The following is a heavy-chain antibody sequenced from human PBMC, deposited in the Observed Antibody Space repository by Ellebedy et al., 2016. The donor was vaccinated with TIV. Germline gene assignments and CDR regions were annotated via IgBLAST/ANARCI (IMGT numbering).Heavy chain of an antibody. CDR1: GFTFSSYG. D-gene: IGHD1-1*01. CDR2: ISYDGGNK. J-gene: IGHJ4*02. CDR3: AKDGVRGTKSPLAPFDS. V-gene: IGHV3-30*18. Sequence: PGGSLRLSCAVSGFTFSSYGMHWVRQAPGKGLEWVAVISYDGGNKYYADSVKGRFTISRDNSQNTLNLQMNSLRAEDTAVYYCAKDGVRGTKSPLAPFDSWGQGTLVTVSS.